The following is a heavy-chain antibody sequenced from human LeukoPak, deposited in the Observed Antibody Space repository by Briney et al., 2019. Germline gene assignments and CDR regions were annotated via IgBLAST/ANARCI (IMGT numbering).Heavy chain of an antibody. J-gene: IGHJ4*02. CDR3: ARTYGDLYFDY. D-gene: IGHD4-17*01. V-gene: IGHV3-21*01. CDR2: ISSSSGYI. Sequence: GGSLRLSCAASGFTFSDYYMNWVRQAPGKGLEWVSFISSSSGYIYYADSVKGRFTISRDNAKNSLYLQMNSLRAEDTAVFYCARTYGDLYFDYWGQGTLVTVSS. CDR1: GFTFSDYY.